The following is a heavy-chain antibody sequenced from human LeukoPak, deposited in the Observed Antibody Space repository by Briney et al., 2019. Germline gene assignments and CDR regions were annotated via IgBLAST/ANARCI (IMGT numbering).Heavy chain of an antibody. V-gene: IGHV3-66*01. CDR2: ITSGGRT. D-gene: IGHD4-17*01. CDR3: AREGTTGHGINDQGLDH. Sequence: GGSLRLSCAASGFTVSSNYMSWVRQAAGRGLEWVSVITSGGRTEYAGSVKGRFTISRDISTNTLYLQLNSLRADDTAVYYCAREGTTGHGINDQGLDHWGQGTLVTVSS. CDR1: GFTVSSNY. J-gene: IGHJ4*02.